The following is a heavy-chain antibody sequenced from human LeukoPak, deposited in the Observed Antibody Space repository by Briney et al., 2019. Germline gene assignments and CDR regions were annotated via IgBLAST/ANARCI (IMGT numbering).Heavy chain of an antibody. J-gene: IGHJ4*02. CDR3: AKQLEDIEMATNPLDY. D-gene: IGHD5-24*01. V-gene: IGHV3-30*18. Sequence: GGSLRLSCAASGFTFSSYGMHWVRQAPGKGLEWVAVISYDGSNKYYADSVKGRFTISRDNSKNTLYLHMNSLRAEDTAVYYCAKQLEDIEMATNPLDYWGQGTLVTVSS. CDR2: ISYDGSNK. CDR1: GFTFSSYG.